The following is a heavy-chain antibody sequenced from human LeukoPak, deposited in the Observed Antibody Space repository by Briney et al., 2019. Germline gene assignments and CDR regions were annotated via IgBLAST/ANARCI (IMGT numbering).Heavy chain of an antibody. CDR1: GGTFSSYA. J-gene: IGHJ4*02. CDR3: ARDHNPYGGEIDC. Sequence: SVKVSCKASGGTFSSYAISWVRQAPGQGLEWMGRIIPILGIANYAQKFQGRVTITADKSTSTAYMELSSLRSDDTAVYYCARDHNPYGGEIDCWGQGTLVTVSS. CDR2: IIPILGIA. D-gene: IGHD4-23*01. V-gene: IGHV1-69*04.